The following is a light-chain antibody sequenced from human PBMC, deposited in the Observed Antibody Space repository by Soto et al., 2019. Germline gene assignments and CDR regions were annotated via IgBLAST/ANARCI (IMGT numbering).Light chain of an antibody. CDR3: QQSGSSPWMYT. Sequence: EIVLTQSPGTLSLSPGERATLSCRASQRVDSRYLAWYQQKPGQAPSLLIYGASSRATGIPDRFSGSGSGTDFTLTISRLEPEDFAVYYCQQSGSSPWMYTFGQGTKLEIK. J-gene: IGKJ2*01. V-gene: IGKV3-20*01. CDR1: QRVDSRY. CDR2: GAS.